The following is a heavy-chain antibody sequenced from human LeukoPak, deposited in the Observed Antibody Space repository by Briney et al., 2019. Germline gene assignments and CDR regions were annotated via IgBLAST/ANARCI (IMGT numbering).Heavy chain of an antibody. Sequence: GASVKVSCKASGYTFTSYCIHWVRQAPGQGLEWMGILNPSIGTTDYAQNFQGRVTMTRDTSTSTVYMELSSLRSEDTAVYYCARSGGGYVDAFDIWGPGTMVTVSS. CDR3: ARSGGGYVDAFDI. V-gene: IGHV1-46*01. CDR1: GYTFTSYC. D-gene: IGHD1-1*01. CDR2: LNPSIGTT. J-gene: IGHJ3*02.